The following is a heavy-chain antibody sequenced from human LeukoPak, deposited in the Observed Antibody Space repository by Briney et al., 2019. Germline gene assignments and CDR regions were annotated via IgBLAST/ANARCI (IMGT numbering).Heavy chain of an antibody. CDR3: ASAPYYYASSGLYFDY. CDR2: IYSGGST. Sequence: GGSLRLSCAASGFTFSSYAMSWVRQAPGKGLEWVSLIYSGGSTYYADSVKGRFTISRDNSKNTLYLQMNSLRAEDTAVYYCASAPYYYASSGLYFDYWGQGTLVTVSS. J-gene: IGHJ4*02. D-gene: IGHD3-22*01. CDR1: GFTFSSYA. V-gene: IGHV3-53*01.